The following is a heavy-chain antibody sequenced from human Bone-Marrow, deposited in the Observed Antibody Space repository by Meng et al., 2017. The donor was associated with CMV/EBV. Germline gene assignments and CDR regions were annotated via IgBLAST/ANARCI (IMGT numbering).Heavy chain of an antibody. CDR1: GDSVSSNSAA. CDR2: TYYRSKWYN. J-gene: IGHJ4*02. V-gene: IGHV6-1*01. Sequence: LRLSCAISGDSVSSNSAAWNWIRQSPSRGLEWLGRTYYRSKWYNDYAVSVKSRITINPDTSKNQFSLQLNSVTPEDTAVYYCARVDNRDYSKKTGCYREFYYWGQGTLVTVSS. CDR3: ARVDNRDYSKKTGCYREFYY. D-gene: IGHD6-19*01.